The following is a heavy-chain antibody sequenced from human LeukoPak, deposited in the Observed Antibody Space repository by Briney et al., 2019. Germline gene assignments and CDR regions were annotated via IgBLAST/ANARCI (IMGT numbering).Heavy chain of an antibody. Sequence: TSETLSLTCTVSGGSISSGGYSWSWIRQHPGKGLEWIGYIYYSGSTYYNPSLKSRVTISVDTSKNQFSLKLSSVTAADTAVYYCAREDGRYSYGYDWFDPWGQGTLVTVSS. CDR3: AREDGRYSYGYDWFDP. CDR1: GGSISSGGYS. D-gene: IGHD5-18*01. V-gene: IGHV4-31*03. CDR2: IYYSGST. J-gene: IGHJ5*02.